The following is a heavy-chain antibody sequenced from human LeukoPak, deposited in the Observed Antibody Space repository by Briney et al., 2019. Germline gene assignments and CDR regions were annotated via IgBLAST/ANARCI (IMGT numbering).Heavy chain of an antibody. CDR2: INPNSGGT. V-gene: IGHV1-2*02. J-gene: IGHJ4*02. Sequence: ASVKVSCKASGYTFTGYYMHWVRQAPGQGPEWMGWINPNSGGTNYAQKFQGRVTMTRDTSISTAYMELSRLRSDDTAVYYCARSYYDFWSGYYSPAAYWGQGTLVTVSS. CDR1: GYTFTGYY. CDR3: ARSYYDFWSGYYSPAAY. D-gene: IGHD3-3*01.